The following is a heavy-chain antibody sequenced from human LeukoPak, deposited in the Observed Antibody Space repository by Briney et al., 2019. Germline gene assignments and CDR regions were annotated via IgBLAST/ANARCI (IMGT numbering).Heavy chain of an antibody. CDR2: ISGSGGST. V-gene: IGHV3-23*01. D-gene: IGHD6-6*01. J-gene: IGHJ6*03. CDR3: ARDWGVSARPGYMDV. CDR1: GFTFSNYA. Sequence: PGGSLRLSCAASGFTFSNYAMNWVRQAPGKGLEWVSGISGSGGSTYYADSVKGRFTISRDNSKKTLYLQMNSLRAEDTAVYYCARDWGVSARPGYMDVWGKGTIVTVSS.